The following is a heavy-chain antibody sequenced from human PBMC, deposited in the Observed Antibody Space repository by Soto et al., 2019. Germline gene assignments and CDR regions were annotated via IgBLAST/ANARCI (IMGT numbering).Heavy chain of an antibody. V-gene: IGHV3-48*01. CDR1: GFTFSTYS. D-gene: IGHD4-17*01. Sequence: EVQLVESGGGLVQPGGSLRLSCAASGFTFSTYSMNWVRQAPGKGLEWVSYISSVSDTIYYADSVKGRFTVSRDNAKHSLYLQMNSLRAEDTAVYYCARDARAVTPPFPFDCWGQGILVTVSS. J-gene: IGHJ4*02. CDR2: ISSVSDTI. CDR3: ARDARAVTPPFPFDC.